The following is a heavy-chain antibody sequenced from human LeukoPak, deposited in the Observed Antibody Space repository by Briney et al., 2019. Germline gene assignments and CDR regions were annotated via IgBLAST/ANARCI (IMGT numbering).Heavy chain of an antibody. CDR2: ISGSGSNT. J-gene: IGHJ4*02. Sequence: GGSLRLSCATSGFTFTTYGMIWVRQAPGKGLEWVLGISGSGSNTYYADSVKGRFTISRDNAKNSLYLQMNSLRAEDTAVYYCAREQKRVATIDYWGQGTLVTVSS. D-gene: IGHD5-12*01. V-gene: IGHV3-21*01. CDR3: AREQKRVATIDY. CDR1: GFTFTTYG.